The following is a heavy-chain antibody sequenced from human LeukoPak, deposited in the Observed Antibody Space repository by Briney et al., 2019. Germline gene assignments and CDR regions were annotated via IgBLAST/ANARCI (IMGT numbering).Heavy chain of an antibody. J-gene: IGHJ4*02. V-gene: IGHV3-23*01. Sequence: GGSLRLSCAASGFTFSSYAMSWVRQAPGKGLEWVSAISGSGGSTYYADSVKGRFTVSRDNSKNTLYLQMNSLRAEDTAVYYCAKTYPLYGDYFEYYFDYWGQGTLVTVSS. CDR3: AKTYPLYGDYFEYYFDY. CDR2: ISGSGGST. D-gene: IGHD4-17*01. CDR1: GFTFSSYA.